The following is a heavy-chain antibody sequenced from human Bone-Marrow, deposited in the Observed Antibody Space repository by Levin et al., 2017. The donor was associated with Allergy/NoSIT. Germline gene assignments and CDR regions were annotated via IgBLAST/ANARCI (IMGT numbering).Heavy chain of an antibody. CDR1: GYSFTTYD. CDR3: ASENDNFGDSGADY. J-gene: IGHJ4*02. V-gene: IGHV1-8*01. Sequence: GESLKISCKTSGYSFTTYDIHWVRQAPGQGLEWMGWMNPDNGDTGNAQKFQGRVTMSRDTSITTAYMELSSLRSDDTAVYYCASENDNFGDSGADYWGQGTLVTVSS. D-gene: IGHD3-9*01. CDR2: MNPDNGDT.